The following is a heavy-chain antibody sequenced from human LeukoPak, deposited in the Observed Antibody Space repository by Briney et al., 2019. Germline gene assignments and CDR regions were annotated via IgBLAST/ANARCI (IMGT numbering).Heavy chain of an antibody. CDR2: IYYSGST. D-gene: IGHD2-2*01. J-gene: IGHJ4*02. V-gene: IGHV4-59*01. Sequence: SETLSLTCTVSGGSISSYYWSWIRQPPGKGLGWIGYIYYSGSTNYNPSLKSRVTISVDTSKNQFSLKLSSVTAADTAMYYCARAAVPAAHDYWGQGTLVTVSS. CDR1: GGSISSYY. CDR3: ARAAVPAAHDY.